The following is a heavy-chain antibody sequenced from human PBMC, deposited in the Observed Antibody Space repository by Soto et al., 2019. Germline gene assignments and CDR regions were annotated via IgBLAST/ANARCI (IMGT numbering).Heavy chain of an antibody. Sequence: QITLKESGPTLVQPTQTLTLTCTFSGFSLSTSGVGVGWIRQPPGKALEWLAVIYWDDDKRSSSSLKSRLTHAKYTSKNQVVRTLTNMDPVDTATYYCAHHPYYGLAPYSFDYWGQGILVTVSS. CDR3: AHHPYYGLAPYSFDY. V-gene: IGHV2-5*02. J-gene: IGHJ4*02. CDR2: IYWDDDK. CDR1: GFSLSTSGVG. D-gene: IGHD3-10*01.